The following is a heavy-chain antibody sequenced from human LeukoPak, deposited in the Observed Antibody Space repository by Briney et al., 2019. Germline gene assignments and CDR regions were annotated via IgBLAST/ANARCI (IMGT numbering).Heavy chain of an antibody. CDR1: GGSIGSYY. CDR2: IYYSGST. CDR3: ARIDTSGYNGYSFDY. Sequence: PSETLSLTCSVSGGSIGSYYWSWIRQPPGKGLEWIGYIYYSGSTNYKPSLKSRVTISVDTSKNRFSLKLSSVTAADTAVYYCARIDTSGYNGYSFDYWGQGTLVTVSS. V-gene: IGHV4-59*12. J-gene: IGHJ4*02. D-gene: IGHD3-22*01.